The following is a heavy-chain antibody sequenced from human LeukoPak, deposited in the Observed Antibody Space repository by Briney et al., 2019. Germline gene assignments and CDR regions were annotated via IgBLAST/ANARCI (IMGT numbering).Heavy chain of an antibody. D-gene: IGHD3-10*01. CDR2: INHSGST. J-gene: IGHJ6*04. V-gene: IGHV4-34*01. CDR3: ARGQPGPQGEYYYYGMDV. Sequence: SETLFLTCAVYGGSFSGYYWSWIRKPPGNGLEWIGEINHSGSTNYNPSLKSRVTISVDTSKNQFSLKLSSVTAADTAVYYCARGQPGPQGEYYYYGMDVWGKGTTVTVSS. CDR1: GGSFSGYY.